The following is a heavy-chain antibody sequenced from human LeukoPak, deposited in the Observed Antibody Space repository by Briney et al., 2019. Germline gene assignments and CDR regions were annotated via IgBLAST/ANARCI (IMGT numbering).Heavy chain of an antibody. CDR1: GGSISSGDYY. Sequence: SETLSLTCTVSGGSISSGDYYWSWIRQPAGKGLEWIGRIYTSGSTNYNPSLKSRVTMSVDTSKNQFSLKLSSVTAADTAVYYCAREQQLVRGYYFDYWGQGTLVTVSS. V-gene: IGHV4-61*02. J-gene: IGHJ4*02. CDR3: AREQQLVRGYYFDY. D-gene: IGHD6-13*01. CDR2: IYTSGST.